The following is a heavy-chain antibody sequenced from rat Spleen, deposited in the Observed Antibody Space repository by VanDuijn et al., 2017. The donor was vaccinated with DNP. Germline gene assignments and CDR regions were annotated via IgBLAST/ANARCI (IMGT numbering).Heavy chain of an antibody. Sequence: QVQLQQSGAELAKPGSSVKISCKASGNTFITDYFAWIKQTTGQGLEYIGYIHRGSGGTSYNEKFKGKATLTEDKSSSTAFMQLSSLTPEDSAVYFCARADTYYGYDYFDYWGQGLMVTVSS. CDR3: ARADTYYGYDYFDY. D-gene: IGHD1-6*01. V-gene: IGHV1-43*01. CDR2: IHRGSGGT. J-gene: IGHJ2*01. CDR1: GNTFITDY.